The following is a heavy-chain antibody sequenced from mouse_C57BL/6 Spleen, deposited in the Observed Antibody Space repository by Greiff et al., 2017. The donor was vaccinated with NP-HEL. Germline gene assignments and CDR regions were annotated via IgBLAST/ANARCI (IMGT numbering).Heavy chain of an antibody. D-gene: IGHD2-3*01. CDR2: IDPENGDT. Sequence: EVQLVESGAELVRPGASVKLSCTASGFNIKDDYMHWVKQRPEQGLEWIGWIDPENGDTEYASKFQGKATITADTSSNTAYLQLSSLTSEDTAVYYCTTFDGYYVEYFDYWGQGTTLTVSS. CDR1: GFNIKDDY. J-gene: IGHJ2*01. CDR3: TTFDGYYVEYFDY. V-gene: IGHV14-4*01.